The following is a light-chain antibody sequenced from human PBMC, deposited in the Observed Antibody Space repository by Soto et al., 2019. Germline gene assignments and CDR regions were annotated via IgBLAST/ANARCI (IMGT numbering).Light chain of an antibody. Sequence: PGQIATLSCRASQSVTYDQLAWYRQTPGQAPRLLIYGASSRAAGIPDRFSGSGSGTDFTLTIGRLEPEDFAVYYCQQRSNWPPLTFGGGTKVDIK. V-gene: IGKV3D-20*02. J-gene: IGKJ4*01. CDR1: QSVTYDQ. CDR3: QQRSNWPPLT. CDR2: GAS.